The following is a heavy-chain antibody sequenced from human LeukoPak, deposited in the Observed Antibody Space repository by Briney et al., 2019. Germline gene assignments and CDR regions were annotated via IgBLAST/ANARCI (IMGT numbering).Heavy chain of an antibody. CDR1: GGSVSSGSYS. CDR3: ARGPKYSYGPPRDY. CDR2: IYYSGST. Sequence: SETLSLTCTVSGGSVSSGSYSWSWIRQPPGKGLEWIGYIYYSGSTNYNPSLKSRVTISVDTSKNQFSLKLSSVTAADTAVYYCARGPKYSYGPPRDYWGQGTLVTVSS. J-gene: IGHJ4*02. D-gene: IGHD5-18*01. V-gene: IGHV4-61*01.